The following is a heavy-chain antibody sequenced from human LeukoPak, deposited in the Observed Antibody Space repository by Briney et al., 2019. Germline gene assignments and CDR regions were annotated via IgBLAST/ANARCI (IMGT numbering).Heavy chain of an antibody. J-gene: IGHJ4*02. CDR3: ARARASSGWYSFAY. CDR2: INHNGNVN. Sequence: PGGSLRLSCAASGFTFGSYWMNWARQAPGKGLEWVASINHNGNVNYYVDSVKGRFTISRDNAKNSLYLQMSNLRAEDTAVYYCARARASSGWYSFAYWGLGTLVTVSS. V-gene: IGHV3-7*03. D-gene: IGHD6-19*01. CDR1: GFTFGSYW.